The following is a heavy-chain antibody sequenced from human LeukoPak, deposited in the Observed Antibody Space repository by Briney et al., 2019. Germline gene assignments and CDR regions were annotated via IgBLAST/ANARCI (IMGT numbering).Heavy chain of an antibody. D-gene: IGHD6-19*01. Sequence: PGGSLRLSCAASGFTFSDHDMHWVRQPPGKGLEWVGVISYDVTYTYYTDSVKGRFTISRDNSNSTLYLQMNSLRHDDTAVYFCVKDLGVQWLHAFHVWGQGTLVTVSS. V-gene: IGHV3-30*18. CDR2: ISYDVTYT. J-gene: IGHJ3*01. CDR3: VKDLGVQWLHAFHV. CDR1: GFTFSDHD.